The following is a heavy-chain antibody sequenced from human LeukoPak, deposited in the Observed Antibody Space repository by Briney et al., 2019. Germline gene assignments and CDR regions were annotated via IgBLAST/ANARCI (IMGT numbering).Heavy chain of an antibody. J-gene: IGHJ4*02. V-gene: IGHV3-7*01. CDR3: ATVDST. CDR2: INQDGGGK. D-gene: IGHD3/OR15-3a*01. CDR1: GFTFSNNW. Sequence: GGSLRLSCTASGFTFSNNWMTWVRQAPGEGLEWVANINQDGGGKSYVDSVKGRFTISRENAKNSLYLQMNSLRVEDTAVYYCATVDSTWGQGTLVTVSS.